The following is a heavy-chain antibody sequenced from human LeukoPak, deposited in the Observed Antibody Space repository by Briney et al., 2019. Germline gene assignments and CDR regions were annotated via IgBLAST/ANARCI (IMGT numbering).Heavy chain of an antibody. CDR3: ARDWYYDSAGYFPY. CDR2: IWNDGSTQ. D-gene: IGHD3-22*01. Sequence: GGSLRLSCAASGFTFSRYGMHWVRQAPGKGLEWVAFIWNDGSTQNYADSVKGRFTISGDNSKEMVYVQMNSLRVDDTAVYYCARDWYYDSAGYFPYWGLGTLVTVSS. J-gene: IGHJ4*02. V-gene: IGHV3-33*01. CDR1: GFTFSRYG.